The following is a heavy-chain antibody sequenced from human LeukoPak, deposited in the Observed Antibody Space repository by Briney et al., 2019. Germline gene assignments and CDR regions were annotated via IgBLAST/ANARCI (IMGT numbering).Heavy chain of an antibody. CDR1: GNYC. J-gene: IGHJ6*02. CDR3: AKDFWSGYATSFLGMDV. Sequence: GGSLRLSSAASGNYCIHWVRQARGKGLVWVSHINSDGSWTSYADSVKGRFTISKDNAKNTVYLQMNSLRAEDTAVYYCAKDFWSGYATSFLGMDVWGQGTTVTVSS. D-gene: IGHD3-3*01. CDR2: INSDGSWT. V-gene: IGHV3-74*01.